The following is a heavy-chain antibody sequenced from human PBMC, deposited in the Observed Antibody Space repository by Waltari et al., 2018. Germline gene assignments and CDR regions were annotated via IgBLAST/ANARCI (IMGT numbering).Heavy chain of an antibody. Sequence: EVQLVESGGGLVQPGGSLRLSCAASGFTFSSYWMRWVRQVPGKGLEWVANIKQDGSEKYYVDSVKGRFTISRDNAKNSLYLQMNSLRAEDTAVYYCARADTAMVTYYYYGMDVWGQGTTVTVSS. CDR1: GFTFSSYW. J-gene: IGHJ6*02. CDR2: IKQDGSEK. V-gene: IGHV3-7*01. D-gene: IGHD5-18*01. CDR3: ARADTAMVTYYYYGMDV.